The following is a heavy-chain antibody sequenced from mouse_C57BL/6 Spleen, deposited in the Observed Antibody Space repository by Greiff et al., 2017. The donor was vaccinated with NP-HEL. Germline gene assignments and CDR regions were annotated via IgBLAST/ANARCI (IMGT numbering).Heavy chain of an antibody. CDR2: IRLKSDNYAT. CDR3: TASYSFPFDY. Sequence: DVHLVESGGGLVQPGGSMKLSCVASGFTFSNYWMNWVRQSPEKGLEWVAQIRLKSDNYATHYAESVKGRFTISRDDSKSSVYLQMNNLRAEDTGIYYCTASYSFPFDYWGQGTTLTVSS. V-gene: IGHV6-3*01. D-gene: IGHD2-10*01. CDR1: GFTFSNYW. J-gene: IGHJ2*01.